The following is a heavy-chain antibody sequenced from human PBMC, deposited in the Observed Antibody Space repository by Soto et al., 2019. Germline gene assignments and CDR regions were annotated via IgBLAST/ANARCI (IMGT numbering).Heavy chain of an antibody. CDR1: GGSISSSSYY. J-gene: IGHJ4*02. CDR3: ARQGYYDILTGYQDDY. Sequence: SETLSLTCTVSGGSISSSSYYWGWIRQPPGKRLEWIGSIYYSGSTYYNPSLKSRVTISVDTSKNQFSLKLSSVTAADTAVYYCARQGYYDILTGYQDDYWGQGTLVTVSS. CDR2: IYYSGST. D-gene: IGHD3-9*01. V-gene: IGHV4-39*01.